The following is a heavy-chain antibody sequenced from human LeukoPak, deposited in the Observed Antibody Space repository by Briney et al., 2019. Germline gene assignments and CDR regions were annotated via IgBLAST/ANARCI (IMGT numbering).Heavy chain of an antibody. CDR1: GGSISSYY. CDR2: IYYSGST. CDR3: ASLYSTGYYFDY. V-gene: IGHV4-59*08. J-gene: IGHJ4*02. D-gene: IGHD6-13*01. Sequence: SETLSLTCTVSGGSISSYYWSWIRQPPGKGLEWIGYIYYSGSTNYNPSLKSRVTISVDTSKDQFSLKLSSVTAADTAVYYCASLYSTGYYFDYWSQGTLVTVSS.